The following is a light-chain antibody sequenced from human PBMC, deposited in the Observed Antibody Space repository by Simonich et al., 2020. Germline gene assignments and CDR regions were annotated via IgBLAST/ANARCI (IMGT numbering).Light chain of an antibody. CDR2: EDN. CDR3: QSYDSSNSWV. V-gene: IGLV6-57*03. J-gene: IGLJ3*02. Sequence: NFMLTQPHSVSESPGKTVTISCTRSSGRIASNHVQWYQQRPGSAPTTGIYEDNQRPSGCPVRFSGSIDSSSNSASLTISGLKTEDEADYYCQSYDSSNSWVFGGGTKLTVL. CDR1: SGRIASNH.